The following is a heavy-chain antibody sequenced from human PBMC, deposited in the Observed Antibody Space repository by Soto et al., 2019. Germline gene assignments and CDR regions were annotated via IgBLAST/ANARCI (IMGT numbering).Heavy chain of an antibody. CDR1: GFTFSGSA. CDR2: IRSKANSYAT. D-gene: IGHD1-26*01. Sequence: GGSLRLSCAASGFTFSGSAMHWVRQASGKGLEWVGRIRSKANSYATAYAASVKGRSTISRDDSKNTAYLQMNSLKTEETAVYYCAKVSLGATTITDYYYYGMDVWGQGTTVTVSS. J-gene: IGHJ6*02. CDR3: AKVSLGATTITDYYYYGMDV. V-gene: IGHV3-73*01.